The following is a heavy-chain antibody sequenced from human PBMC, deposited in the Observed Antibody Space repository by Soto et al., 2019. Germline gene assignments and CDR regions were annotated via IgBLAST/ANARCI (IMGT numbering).Heavy chain of an antibody. CDR2: IIPIFGTA. V-gene: IGHV1-69*13. CDR1: GGTFSSYA. Sequence: GASVKVSCKASGGTFSSYAISWVRQAPGQGLEWMGGIIPIFGTANYAQKFQGRVTITADESTSTAYMELSSLRSEDTAVYYCARERQEYYYDTLPRDACDIWGQGTMVTVSS. J-gene: IGHJ3*02. D-gene: IGHD3-22*01. CDR3: ARERQEYYYDTLPRDACDI.